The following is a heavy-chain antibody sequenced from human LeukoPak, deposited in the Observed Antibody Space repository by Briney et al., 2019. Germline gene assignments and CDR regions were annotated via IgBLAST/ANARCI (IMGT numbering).Heavy chain of an antibody. Sequence: SETLSLTCAVYGGSFSGYYWSWIRQPPGKGLEWIGSIYYSRSTYYNPSLKSRVTISVDTSKNQFSLKLSSVTAADTAVYYCARGGVDYGDPYWYFDLWGRGTLVTVSS. CDR2: IYYSRST. V-gene: IGHV4-34*01. CDR3: ARGGVDYGDPYWYFDL. CDR1: GGSFSGYY. J-gene: IGHJ2*01. D-gene: IGHD4-17*01.